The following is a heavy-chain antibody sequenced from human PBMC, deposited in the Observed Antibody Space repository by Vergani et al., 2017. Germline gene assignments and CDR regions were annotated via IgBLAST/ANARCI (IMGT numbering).Heavy chain of an antibody. CDR3: ARTVWSGYSPFDY. J-gene: IGHJ4*02. CDR2: INPSGGST. V-gene: IGHV1-46*01. CDR1: GYTFTSDY. Sequence: QVQLVQSGAEVKKPGASVKVSCMASGYTFTSDYMHWVRQAPGQGLEWMGIINPSGGSTSYAQKFQGRVTMTRDTSTSTVYMELSSLRSEDTAVYYCARTVWSGYSPFDYWGQGTLVTVAS. D-gene: IGHD3-3*01.